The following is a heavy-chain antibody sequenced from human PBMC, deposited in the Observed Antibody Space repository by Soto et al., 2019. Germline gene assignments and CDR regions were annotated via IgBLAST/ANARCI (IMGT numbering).Heavy chain of an antibody. D-gene: IGHD6-6*01. CDR3: TRDGAGSSRYFDY. CDR2: IYYSGST. J-gene: IGHJ4*02. V-gene: IGHV4-30-4*01. Sequence: ASETLSLTCTVSGGSISSGDYYWSWIRQPPGKGLEWIGYIYYSGSTYYNPSLKSRVTISVDTSKNQFSLKLSSVTAADTAVYYCTRDGAGSSRYFDYWGQGTLVTVSS. CDR1: GGSISSGDYY.